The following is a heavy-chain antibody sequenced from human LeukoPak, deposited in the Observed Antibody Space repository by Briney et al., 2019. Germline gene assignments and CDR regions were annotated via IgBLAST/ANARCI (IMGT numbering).Heavy chain of an antibody. CDR2: IWYDGSNK. CDR1: GFTFSSYG. CDR3: AKDRSSELRFDY. J-gene: IGHJ4*02. Sequence: GGSLRLSCAASGFTFSSYGMHWVRQAPGKGLEWVALIWYDGSNKYYADSVKGRFTISRDNSKNTLYLQMNSLRAEDTAVYYCAKDRSSELRFDYWGQGTLVTVSS. D-gene: IGHD1-7*01. V-gene: IGHV3-30*02.